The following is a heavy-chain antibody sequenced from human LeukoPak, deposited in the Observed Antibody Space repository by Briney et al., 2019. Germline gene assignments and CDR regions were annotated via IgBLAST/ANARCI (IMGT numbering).Heavy chain of an antibody. V-gene: IGHV4-59*01. CDR2: IYYSGST. D-gene: IGHD3-16*01. Sequence: PSETLSLTCTVSGGSISSYYWSWIRQPPGKGLEWIGYIYYSGSTNYSPSLKSRVTISVDTSKNQFSLKLSSVTAADTAVYYCARYEGNYFDYWGQGTLVTVSS. J-gene: IGHJ4*02. CDR3: ARYEGNYFDY. CDR1: GGSISSYY.